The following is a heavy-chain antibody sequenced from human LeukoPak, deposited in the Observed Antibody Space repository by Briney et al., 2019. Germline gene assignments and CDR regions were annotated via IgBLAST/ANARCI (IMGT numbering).Heavy chain of an antibody. V-gene: IGHV4-30-2*01. J-gene: IGHJ6*02. D-gene: IGHD3-10*01. CDR1: GGSISSGGYS. Sequence: PSETLSLTCAVSGGSISSGGYSWSWIRQPPGKGLEWIGYIYHSGSTYYNPSLKSRVTISVDTSKNQFSLKLSSVTAADTAVYYCAREKPGLHDWITMVRGVVSSNYYYYGMDVWGQGTTVTVSS. CDR3: AREKPGLHDWITMVRGVVSSNYYYYGMDV. CDR2: IYHSGST.